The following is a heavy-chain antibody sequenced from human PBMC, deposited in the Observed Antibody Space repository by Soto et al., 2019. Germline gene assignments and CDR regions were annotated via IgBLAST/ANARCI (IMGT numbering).Heavy chain of an antibody. D-gene: IGHD3-10*01. Sequence: QVQLVESGGGVVQPGRSLRLSCAASGFTFSSYGMHWVRQAPGKGLEWVAVIWYDGSNKYYADSVKGRFTISRDNSKNTLYLQMNSLRAEDTAVYYCARSSPSHEIYPLLWFEDYYYYGMDVWGQGTTVTVSS. CDR2: IWYDGSNK. V-gene: IGHV3-33*01. J-gene: IGHJ6*02. CDR1: GFTFSSYG. CDR3: ARSSPSHEIYPLLWFEDYYYYGMDV.